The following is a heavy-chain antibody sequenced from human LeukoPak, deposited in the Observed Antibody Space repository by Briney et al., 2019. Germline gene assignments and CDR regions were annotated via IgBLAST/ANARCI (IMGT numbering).Heavy chain of an antibody. Sequence: SETLSLTCTVSGVSISSYYWSWIRQPARKGLEWIGRIHTSGSTNYNPSLKSRVTMSVDTSKNQFSLKLSSVTAADTAVYYCARGGYYYDSTSYYSLDYWGQGTLVTVSS. J-gene: IGHJ4*02. CDR3: ARGGYYYDSTSYYSLDY. V-gene: IGHV4-4*07. D-gene: IGHD3-22*01. CDR1: GVSISSYY. CDR2: IHTSGST.